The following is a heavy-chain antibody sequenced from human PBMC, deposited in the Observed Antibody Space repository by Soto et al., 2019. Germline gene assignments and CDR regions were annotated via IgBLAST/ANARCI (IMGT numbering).Heavy chain of an antibody. V-gene: IGHV1-8*01. J-gene: IGHJ4*02. CDR3: ARGEKHTIAAAGTGRDY. Sequence: QVQLVQSGAEVKKPGASVKVSCKASGYTFTSYDINWVRQATGQGLEWMGWMNPNSGNTGYAQKFQGRVTMTRNTSISTAYMELSSLRSEDTAVYYCARGEKHTIAAAGTGRDYWGQGTLVTVSS. D-gene: IGHD6-13*01. CDR1: GYTFTSYD. CDR2: MNPNSGNT.